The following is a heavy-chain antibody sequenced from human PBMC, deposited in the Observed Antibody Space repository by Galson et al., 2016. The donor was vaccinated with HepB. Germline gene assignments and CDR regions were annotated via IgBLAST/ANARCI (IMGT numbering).Heavy chain of an antibody. CDR3: ARGGVSYSDY. J-gene: IGHJ4*02. D-gene: IGHD2-8*01. CDR1: GDSISSYF. CDR2: IHTAGST. V-gene: IGHV4-4*07. Sequence: ETLSLTCTVSGDSISSYFWSWIRQHAGKGLVWIGRIHTAGSTNYNTYLKSRVTISVATSKNQFSLKLSSVTAADTAVYYCARGGVSYSDYWGQGTLVTVSS.